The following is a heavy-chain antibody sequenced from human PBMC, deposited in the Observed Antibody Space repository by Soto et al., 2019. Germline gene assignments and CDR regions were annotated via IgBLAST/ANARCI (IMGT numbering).Heavy chain of an antibody. CDR1: GGSISSYY. J-gene: IGHJ4*02. D-gene: IGHD4-17*01. Sequence: SETLSLTCTVSGGSISSYYWSWIRQPPGKGLEWIGYIYYSGSTNYNPSLKSRVTISVDTSKNQFSLKLSSVTAADTAVYYCARAAYYGDYLDYWGQGTLVTVSS. CDR3: ARAAYYGDYLDY. CDR2: IYYSGST. V-gene: IGHV4-59*01.